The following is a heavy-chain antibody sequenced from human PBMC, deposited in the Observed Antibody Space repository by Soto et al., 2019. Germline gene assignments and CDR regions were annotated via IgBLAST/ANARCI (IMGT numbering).Heavy chain of an antibody. CDR1: GGSISSGGYY. CDR3: AGMTRNNPLSYYYGMDV. V-gene: IGHV4-31*03. CDR2: IYYSGST. J-gene: IGHJ6*02. D-gene: IGHD1-20*01. Sequence: SETLSLTCTVSGGSISSGGYYWSWIRQHPGKGLEWIGYIYYSGSTYYNPSLKSRVTISVDTSKNQFSLKLSSVTAADTAVYYCAGMTRNNPLSYYYGMDVWGQGTTVTVSS.